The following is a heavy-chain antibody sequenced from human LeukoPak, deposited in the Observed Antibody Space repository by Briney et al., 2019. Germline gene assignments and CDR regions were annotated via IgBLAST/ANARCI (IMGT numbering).Heavy chain of an antibody. CDR2: INSDGSST. V-gene: IGHV3-74*01. D-gene: IGHD1-26*01. Sequence: GGSLRLSCAASGFTFSTHWMYWVRQAPGKGLVWVSRINSDGSSTSYADSVKGRFTISRDNAKNTLYLQMSSLRAEDTALYYCAKDVGGPAFFDYWGRGTLVTVSS. CDR3: AKDVGGPAFFDY. CDR1: GFTFSTHW. J-gene: IGHJ4*02.